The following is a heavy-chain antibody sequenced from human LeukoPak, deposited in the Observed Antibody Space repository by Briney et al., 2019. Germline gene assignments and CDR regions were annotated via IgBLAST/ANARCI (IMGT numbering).Heavy chain of an antibody. CDR1: GFTFSSYA. D-gene: IGHD3/OR15-3a*01. Sequence: GRSLRLSCAASGFTFSSYAMHWVRQAPGKGLEWVAVISYDGSNKYYADSVKGRFTISRDNSKNTLYLQMNSLRAEDTAVYYCARWTHAFDIWGQGTMVTVSS. CDR2: ISYDGSNK. V-gene: IGHV3-30*14. J-gene: IGHJ3*02. CDR3: ARWTHAFDI.